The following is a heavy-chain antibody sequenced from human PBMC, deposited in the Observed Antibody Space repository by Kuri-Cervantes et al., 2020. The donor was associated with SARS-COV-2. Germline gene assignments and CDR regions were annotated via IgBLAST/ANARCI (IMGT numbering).Heavy chain of an antibody. CDR1: GFTFSSYG. CDR2: IKQDGSEK. J-gene: IGHJ6*03. Sequence: LSLTCAASGFTFSSYGMHWVRQAPGKGLEWVANIKQDGSEKYYVDSVKGRFTISRDNAKNSLYLQMNSLRAEDTAVYYCARGMSSSWYRSKNYYYYMDVWGKGTTVTVSS. CDR3: ARGMSSSWYRSKNYYYYMDV. V-gene: IGHV3-7*01. D-gene: IGHD6-13*01.